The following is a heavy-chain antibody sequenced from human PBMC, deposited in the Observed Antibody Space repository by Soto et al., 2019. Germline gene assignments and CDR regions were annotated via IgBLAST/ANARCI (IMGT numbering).Heavy chain of an antibody. J-gene: IGHJ4*02. CDR3: ARSVAVPGAHIDY. D-gene: IGHD6-19*01. Sequence: PSETLSLTCSFSGGSISVSYWSWIRQSPGKGLEWLGYVYYTGSTNYSPSLRSRVSISVDTSKNEFSLRLSSVTAADTAVYFCARSVAVPGAHIDYWGQGTQVTVSS. CDR2: VYYTGST. V-gene: IGHV4-59*01. CDR1: GGSISVSY.